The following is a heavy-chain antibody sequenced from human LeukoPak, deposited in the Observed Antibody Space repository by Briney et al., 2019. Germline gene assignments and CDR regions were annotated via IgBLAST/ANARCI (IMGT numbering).Heavy chain of an antibody. CDR1: GFTFSSYA. J-gene: IGHJ6*03. V-gene: IGHV3-21*01. CDR2: ISSSSSYI. D-gene: IGHD3-10*01. CDR3: ARDGGPYGSGVSGYYYYYMDV. Sequence: GGSLRLSCAASGFTFSSYAMSWVRQAPGKGLEWVSSISSSSSYIYYADSVKGRFTIFRDNAKNSLYLQMNSLRAEDTAVYYCARDGGPYGSGVSGYYYYYMDVWGKGTTVTVSS.